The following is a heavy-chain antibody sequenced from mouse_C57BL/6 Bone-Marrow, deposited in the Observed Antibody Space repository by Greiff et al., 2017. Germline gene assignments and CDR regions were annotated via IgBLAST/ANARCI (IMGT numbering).Heavy chain of an antibody. CDR2: IDPSDSYT. J-gene: IGHJ4*01. CDR1: GYTFTSYW. CDR3: ARGVITL. V-gene: IGHV1-59*01. D-gene: IGHD1-1*01. Sequence: QVQLQQPGAELVRPGASVKLSCKASGYTFTSYWMHWVKQRPGQGLEWIGVIDPSDSYTNYNQKFKGKATLTVDTSSSTAYMQLSSLTSEDSAVYYCARGVITLWGQGTSVTVSS.